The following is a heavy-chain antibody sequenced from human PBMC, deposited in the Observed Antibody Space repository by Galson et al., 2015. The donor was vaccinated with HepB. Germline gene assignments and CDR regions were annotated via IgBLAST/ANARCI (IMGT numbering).Heavy chain of an antibody. CDR1: GFTFISYA. V-gene: IGHV3-64*01. Sequence: SLRLSCAASGFTFISYAMHWVRQAPGKGLEYVSGISSNGASTYYANSVKGRFTISRDNSKNTLYLQVGSLRAEDMAVYYCARGAYEFWSGPYSRNFDYWGQGTLVTVSS. CDR3: ARGAYEFWSGPYSRNFDY. D-gene: IGHD3-3*01. CDR2: ISSNGAST. J-gene: IGHJ4*02.